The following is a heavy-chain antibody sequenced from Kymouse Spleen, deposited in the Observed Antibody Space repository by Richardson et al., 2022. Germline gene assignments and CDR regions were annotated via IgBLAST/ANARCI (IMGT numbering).Heavy chain of an antibody. J-gene: IGHJ5*02. CDR3: TTAPSYDILTGP. CDR2: IRSKANSYAT. Sequence: EVQLVESGGGLVQPGGSLKLSCAASGFTFSGSAMHWVRQASGKGLEWVGRIRSKANSYATAYAASVKGRFTISRDDSKNTAYLQMNSLKTEDTAVYYCTTAPSYDILTGPWGQGTLVTVSS. V-gene: IGHV3-73*02. D-gene: IGHD3-9*01. CDR1: GFTFSGSA.